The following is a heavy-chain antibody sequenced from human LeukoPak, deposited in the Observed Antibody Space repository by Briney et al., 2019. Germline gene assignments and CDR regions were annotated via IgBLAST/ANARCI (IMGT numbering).Heavy chain of an antibody. J-gene: IGHJ5*02. D-gene: IGHD3-22*01. V-gene: IGHV1-18*01. CDR3: ARVYYYDTSGHNWFDP. CDR1: GYTFNTYG. Sequence: VASVKVSCTASGYTFNTYGITWVRQAPGQGLEWMGWISGYNGNTNYAQKFQGRVTMTTDTSTSTAYMELRSLRSADTAVYYCARVYYYDTSGHNWFDPWGQGTLVTVSS. CDR2: ISGYNGNT.